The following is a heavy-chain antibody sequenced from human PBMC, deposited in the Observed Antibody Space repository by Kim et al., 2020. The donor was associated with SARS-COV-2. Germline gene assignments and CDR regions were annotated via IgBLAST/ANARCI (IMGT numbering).Heavy chain of an antibody. CDR2: INPSGGST. Sequence: ASVKVSCKASGYTFTSYYMHWVRQAPGQGLECMGIINPSGGSTSYAQKFQGRVTMTRDTSTSTVYMELSSLRSEDTAVYYCARALRGVRFLEWLTHFDYWGQGTLVTVSS. CDR3: ARALRGVRFLEWLTHFDY. CDR1: GYTFTSYY. J-gene: IGHJ4*02. V-gene: IGHV1-46*01. D-gene: IGHD3-3*01.